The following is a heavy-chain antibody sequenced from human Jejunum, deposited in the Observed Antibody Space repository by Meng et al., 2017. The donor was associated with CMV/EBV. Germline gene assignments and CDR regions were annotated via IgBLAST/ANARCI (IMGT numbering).Heavy chain of an antibody. CDR2: IYSDSTT. CDR3: AYSSSWAHFDY. V-gene: IGHV3-53*01. D-gene: IGHD6-13*01. CDR1: GVAVSSTY. Sequence: CVASGVAVSSTYMSWVRQAPGKGLEWVSIIYSDSTTYFADSVKGRFTISRDKSKNTLDLQMNSLRAEDMAVYYCAYSSSWAHFDYLGQGTLVTVSS. J-gene: IGHJ4*02.